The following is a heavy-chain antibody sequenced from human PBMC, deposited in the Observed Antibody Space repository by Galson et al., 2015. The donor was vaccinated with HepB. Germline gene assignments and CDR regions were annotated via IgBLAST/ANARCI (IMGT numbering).Heavy chain of an antibody. CDR2: ISYDGSNK. CDR3: AKGAGYSYGSDY. Sequence: SLRLSCAASGFTFSSYGMHWVRQAPGKGLEWVAVISYDGSNKYYADSVKGRFTISRDNSKNTLYLQMNSLRAEDTAVYYCAKGAGYSYGSDYWGQGTLVTVSS. D-gene: IGHD5-18*01. J-gene: IGHJ4*02. CDR1: GFTFSSYG. V-gene: IGHV3-30*18.